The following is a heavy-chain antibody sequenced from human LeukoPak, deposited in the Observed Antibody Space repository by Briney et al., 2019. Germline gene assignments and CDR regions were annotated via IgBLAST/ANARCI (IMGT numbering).Heavy chain of an antibody. Sequence: GESLKISCKISGYSFTSYWIGWVRQMPGKGLEWMGIIYPGDSDTAYSPSFQGQVTISADKSISTAYLQWSSLKDSDTAIYYCARHRVVGGRLYFLDSWGQGTLVTVSS. D-gene: IGHD3-16*02. CDR3: ARHRVVGGRLYFLDS. CDR2: IYPGDSDT. CDR1: GYSFTSYW. J-gene: IGHJ4*02. V-gene: IGHV5-51*01.